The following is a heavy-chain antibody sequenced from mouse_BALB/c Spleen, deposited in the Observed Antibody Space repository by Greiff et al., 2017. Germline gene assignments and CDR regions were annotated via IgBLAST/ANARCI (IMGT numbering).Heavy chain of an antibody. J-gene: IGHJ2*01. CDR3: AREGWLRPFDY. D-gene: IGHD2-2*01. CDR1: GYAFTNYL. V-gene: IGHV1-54*01. CDR2: INPGSGGT. Sequence: VQLQQSGAELVRPGTSVKVSCKASGYAFTNYLIEWVKQRPGQGLEWIGVINPGSGGTNYNEKFKGKATLTADKSSSTAYMQLSSLTSDDSAVYFCAREGWLRPFDYWGQGTTLTVSS.